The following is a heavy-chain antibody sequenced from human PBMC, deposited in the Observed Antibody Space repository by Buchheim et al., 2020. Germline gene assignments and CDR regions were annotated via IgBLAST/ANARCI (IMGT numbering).Heavy chain of an antibody. V-gene: IGHV3-30*04. CDR2: ISYDGSNK. Sequence: VQLVESGGGVVQPGRSLRLSCAASGFTFSSYAMHWVRQAPGKGPEWVAVISYDGSNKYYADSVKGRFTISRDNSKNTLYLQMNSLRAEDTAVYYCARESNGSGSYYYYYYGMDVWGQGTT. CDR1: GFTFSSYA. CDR3: ARESNGSGSYYYYYYGMDV. D-gene: IGHD3-10*01. J-gene: IGHJ6*02.